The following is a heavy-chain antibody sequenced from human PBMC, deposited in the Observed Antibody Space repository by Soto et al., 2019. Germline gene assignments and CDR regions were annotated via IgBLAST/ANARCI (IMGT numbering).Heavy chain of an antibody. CDR1: GCSISSGGSY. CDR3: ARDGTVTTGQGTFYYGFDV. Sequence: PXETLSLSCTVSGCSISSGGSYWNWIRQHPGKGLEWIGYIAYSGSTYYNPSLQSRVTISVDTSKNQFSLKLRSVTAADTAVYYCARDGTVTTGQGTFYYGFDVWGQGTTVTVSS. J-gene: IGHJ6*02. V-gene: IGHV4-31*03. D-gene: IGHD4-17*01. CDR2: IAYSGST.